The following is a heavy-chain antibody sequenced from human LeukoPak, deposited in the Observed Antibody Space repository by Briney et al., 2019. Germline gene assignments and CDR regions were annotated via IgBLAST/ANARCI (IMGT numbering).Heavy chain of an antibody. CDR2: INHSGST. J-gene: IGHJ4*02. V-gene: IGHV4-34*01. Sequence: PSETLSLTCAVYGGSFSGYYWSWIRQPPGKGLEWIGEINHSGSTNYNPSLKSRVTISVDTSKNQFSLKLNSVPAADTAVYYCAKGGYDFWSGYYYYFDYWGQGTLVTVSS. CDR1: GGSFSGYY. CDR3: AKGGYDFWSGYYYYFDY. D-gene: IGHD3-3*01.